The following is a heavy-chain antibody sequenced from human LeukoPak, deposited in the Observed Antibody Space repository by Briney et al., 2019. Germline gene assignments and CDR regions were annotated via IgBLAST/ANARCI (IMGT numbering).Heavy chain of an antibody. CDR3: AKDKSGSYWGFFDY. V-gene: IGHV3-43*01. CDR2: ISWDGGST. Sequence: GGSLRLSCAASGFTSDDYTMHWVRQAPGKGLEWVSLISWDGGSTYYADSVKGRFTISRDNSKNSLYLQMNSLRTEDTALYYCAKDKSGSYWGFFDYWGQGTLVTVSS. J-gene: IGHJ4*02. CDR1: GFTSDDYT. D-gene: IGHD1-26*01.